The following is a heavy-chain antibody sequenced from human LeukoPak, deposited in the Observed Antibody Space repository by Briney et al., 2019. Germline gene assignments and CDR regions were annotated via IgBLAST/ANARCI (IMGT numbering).Heavy chain of an antibody. CDR3: AATPSLVGATTLSDAFDI. D-gene: IGHD1-26*01. CDR1: GYTFTSYD. Sequence: ASVKVSCKASGYTFTSYDINWVRQATGQGLEWMGWMNPNSGNTGYAQKFQGRVTMTRNTSISTAYMELNSLRSEDTAVYYCAATPSLVGATTLSDAFDIWGQGTMVTVSS. J-gene: IGHJ3*02. V-gene: IGHV1-8*01. CDR2: MNPNSGNT.